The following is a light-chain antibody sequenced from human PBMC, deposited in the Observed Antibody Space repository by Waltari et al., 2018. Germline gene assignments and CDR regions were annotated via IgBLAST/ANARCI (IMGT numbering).Light chain of an antibody. Sequence: QLVLTQSPSASASLGASVKLTCTLSSGHSSNIIAWVQRQPEKGPRCLMTVNSDGSHTKGDEIPDRVSGSSSGAERYLPISSLQSEDEADYYCQTGGHGTWVFGGGTRLTVL. V-gene: IGLV4-69*01. CDR2: VNSDGSH. CDR1: SGHSSNI. CDR3: QTGGHGTWV. J-gene: IGLJ3*02.